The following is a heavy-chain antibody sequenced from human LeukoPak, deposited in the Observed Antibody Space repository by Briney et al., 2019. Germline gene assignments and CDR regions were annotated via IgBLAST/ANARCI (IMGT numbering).Heavy chain of an antibody. J-gene: IGHJ4*02. Sequence: SETLSLTCTVSGGSISSGDYYWSWIRQPPGKGLEWIGYIYYSGSTYYYPTLKSRVTISVDTSNNQSSLKLSSVTAADTAVYYCARNLPALVPVYWGQGTLVTVSS. CDR3: ARNLPALVPVY. CDR1: GGSISSGDYY. V-gene: IGHV4-30-4*01. D-gene: IGHD5-18*01. CDR2: IYYSGST.